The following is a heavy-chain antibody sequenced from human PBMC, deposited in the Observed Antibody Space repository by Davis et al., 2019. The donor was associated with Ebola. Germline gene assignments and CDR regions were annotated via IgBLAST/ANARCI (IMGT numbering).Heavy chain of an antibody. CDR3: ARSSPSPTPWARHPLDV. CDR2: ISHDTYSK. D-gene: IGHD3-16*01. V-gene: IGHV3-30*04. J-gene: IGHJ6*02. Sequence: GESLKISCAASGFTFSSYAMHWVRQAPGKGLEWVAAISHDTYSKHYADSVEGRFTISRDNSKNTLFLQMDSLRPEDTAVYFCARSSPSPTPWARHPLDVWGQGTTVTVSS. CDR1: GFTFSSYA.